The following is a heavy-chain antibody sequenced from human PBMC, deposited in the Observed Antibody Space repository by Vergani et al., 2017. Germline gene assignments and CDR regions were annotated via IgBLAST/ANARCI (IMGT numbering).Heavy chain of an antibody. CDR1: GYTFTSYA. CDR3: ATGPDILTGYQVGEGYFDL. J-gene: IGHJ2*01. Sequence: QVQLVQSGSELKKPGASVKVSCKASGYTFTSYAMHWVRQAPGKGLEWVAVISYDGSNKYYADSVKGRFTISRDNSKNTLYLQMNSLRAEDTAVYYCATGPDILTGYQVGEGYFDLWGRGTLVTVSS. D-gene: IGHD3-9*01. CDR2: ISYDGSNK. V-gene: IGHV3-30-3*01.